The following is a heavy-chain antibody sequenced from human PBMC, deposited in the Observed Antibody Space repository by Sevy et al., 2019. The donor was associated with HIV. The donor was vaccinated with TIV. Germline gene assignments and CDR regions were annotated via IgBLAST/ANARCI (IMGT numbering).Heavy chain of an antibody. J-gene: IGHJ6*02. Sequence: GGSLRLSCAASGFTFSSYAMSWVRQAPGKGLEWVSAISGSGGSTYYADSVKGRFTISRDNSKNTLYLQMNSLRAEDTAVYYCAKKGDYYDSSGYYSWYYYGMDVWGQGTTVTVSS. D-gene: IGHD3-22*01. CDR2: ISGSGGST. CDR1: GFTFSSYA. V-gene: IGHV3-23*01. CDR3: AKKGDYYDSSGYYSWYYYGMDV.